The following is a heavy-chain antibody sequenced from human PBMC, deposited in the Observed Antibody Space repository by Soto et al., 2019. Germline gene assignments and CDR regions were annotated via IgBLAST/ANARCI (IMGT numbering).Heavy chain of an antibody. Sequence: QVQLVQSGAEVKKPGASVKVSCKASGYTFTSYDINWVRQATGQGLEWMGWMSPQSGNTGYAQNFQGRVIMTRDTSINTADLELSSLRSEDTAVYYCARGVDAGLDYWGQGALVTVSS. V-gene: IGHV1-8*01. CDR2: MSPQSGNT. J-gene: IGHJ4*02. CDR1: GYTFTSYD. CDR3: ARGVDAGLDY. D-gene: IGHD6-13*01.